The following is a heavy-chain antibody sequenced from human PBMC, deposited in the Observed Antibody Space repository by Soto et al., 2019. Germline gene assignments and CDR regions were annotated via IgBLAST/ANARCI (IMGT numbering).Heavy chain of an antibody. V-gene: IGHV3-30*18. CDR1: GFTFSSYG. D-gene: IGHD5-12*01. J-gene: IGHJ4*02. CDR3: AKEEESLQFLGVFDY. Sequence: QVQLVESGGGVVQPGRSLRLSCAASGFTFSSYGMHWVRQAPGKGLEWVAVISYDGSNKYYADSVKGRFTISRDNSKNMLYLQMHSLRAEDTAVYYCAKEEESLQFLGVFDYWGQGTLVTVSS. CDR2: ISYDGSNK.